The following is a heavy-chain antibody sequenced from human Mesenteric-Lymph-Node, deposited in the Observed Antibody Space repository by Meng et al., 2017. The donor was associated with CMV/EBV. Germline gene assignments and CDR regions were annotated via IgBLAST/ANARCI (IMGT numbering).Heavy chain of an antibody. D-gene: IGHD1-7*01. CDR1: GGSISISRYY. CDR2: IYYSGST. V-gene: IGHV4-39*07. CDR3: ARDHDWNYFDP. J-gene: IGHJ5*02. Sequence: ESLKISCSVSGGSISISRYYWGWIRQPPGKGLEWIGSIYYSGSTYYNPSLKSRVTISVDTSKNQFSLKLSSVTAADTAVYYCARDHDWNYFDPWGQGTLVTVSS.